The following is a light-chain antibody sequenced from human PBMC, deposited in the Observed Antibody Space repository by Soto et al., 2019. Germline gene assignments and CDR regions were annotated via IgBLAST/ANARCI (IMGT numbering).Light chain of an antibody. CDR1: QSVGSN. Sequence: EIVMTQSPATLSVSPGERATLSCRASQSVGSNLAWYQQRPGQAPRLLIYGASTRATGIPARFGGSGSGIEFTLTISSLQSEDFAVYYCQQYNDWPQTFGQGTKVDI. CDR3: QQYNDWPQT. CDR2: GAS. J-gene: IGKJ1*01. V-gene: IGKV3-15*01.